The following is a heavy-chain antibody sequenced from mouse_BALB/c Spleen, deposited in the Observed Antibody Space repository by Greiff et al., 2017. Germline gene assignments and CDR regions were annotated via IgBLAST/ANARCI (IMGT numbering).Heavy chain of an antibody. CDR1: GFTFSSYA. D-gene: IGHD1-1*01. Sequence: EVKVIESGGGLVKPGGSLKLSCAASGFTFSSYAMSWVRQTPEKRLEWVASISSGGSTYYPDSVKGRFTISRDNARNILYLQMSSLRSEDTAMYYCARDGSSPLYAMDYWGQGTSVTVSS. CDR2: ISSGGST. V-gene: IGHV5-6-5*01. J-gene: IGHJ4*01. CDR3: ARDGSSPLYAMDY.